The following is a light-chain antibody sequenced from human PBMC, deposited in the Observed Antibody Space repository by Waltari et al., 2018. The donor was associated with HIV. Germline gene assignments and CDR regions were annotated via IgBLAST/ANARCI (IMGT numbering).Light chain of an antibody. CDR2: DDS. V-gene: IGLV3-21*02. CDR1: RIGRKS. Sequence: SYVLTQPPSVSVAPGQTARLTCGGSRIGRKSVHWYQQKPGQAPVLVVQDDSDRPSRIPERFSGSNSGDTATLAISKVEAGDEADYYCQVWEITDDHVVFGGGTKLTVL. CDR3: QVWEITDDHVV. J-gene: IGLJ2*01.